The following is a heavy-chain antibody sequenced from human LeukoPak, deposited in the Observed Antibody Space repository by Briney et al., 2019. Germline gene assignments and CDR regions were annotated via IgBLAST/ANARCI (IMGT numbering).Heavy chain of an antibody. J-gene: IGHJ6*04. CDR2: IYHSGST. CDR3: ARAHDYGTVDYYYYGMDV. Sequence: SETLSLTCAVSGVSISSGGYSWRWLRQPPGKGLEWIGYIYHSGSTYYNPSLKSRVTISVDSSKNQFSLKLSSVTAADTAVYYCARAHDYGTVDYYYYGMDVWGKGTTVTVSS. D-gene: IGHD4-17*01. CDR1: GVSISSGGYS. V-gene: IGHV4-30-2*01.